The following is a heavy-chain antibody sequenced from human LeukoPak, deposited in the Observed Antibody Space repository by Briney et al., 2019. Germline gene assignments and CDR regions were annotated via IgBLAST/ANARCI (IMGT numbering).Heavy chain of an antibody. CDR3: ARPAGYFGSDAFDI. J-gene: IGHJ3*02. CDR1: GYSISSGYY. V-gene: IGHV4-38-2*01. CDR2: IYHSGST. Sequence: SETLSLTCAVSGYSISSGYYWGWIRQPPGKGLEWIGSIYHSGSTYYNPSLKSRVTISVDTSKSQFSLKLRSVTAADTAVYYCARPAGYFGSDAFDIWGQGTMVTVSS. D-gene: IGHD3-10*01.